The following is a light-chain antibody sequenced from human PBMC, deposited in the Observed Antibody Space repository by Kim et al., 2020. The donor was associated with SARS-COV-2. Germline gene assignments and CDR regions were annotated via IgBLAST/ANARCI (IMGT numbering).Light chain of an antibody. CDR3: AAWDDSLSGAV. CDR1: SSNIGINY. V-gene: IGLV1-47*02. J-gene: IGLJ3*02. CDR2: SNN. Sequence: GQEVTISCTGSSSNIGINYVYWYQQLPGAAPKLVIHSNNQRPSGVPDRFSGSKSGTSASLAISGLQSEDEADYYCAAWDDSLSGAVFGGGTQLTVL.